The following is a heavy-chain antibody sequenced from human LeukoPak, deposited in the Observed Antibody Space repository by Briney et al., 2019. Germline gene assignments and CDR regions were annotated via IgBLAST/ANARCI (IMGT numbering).Heavy chain of an antibody. J-gene: IGHJ6*02. V-gene: IGHV3-30*02. CDR2: IRYDGSNK. Sequence: GGSLRLSCAASGFTFCSYGMHWVRQAPGKGLEWVAFIRYDGSNKYSADSVKGRFTISRDNSRNTLYLQMNSLRAEDTAVYYCAKSLVVPAAMPLYYYYGMDVWGQGTTVTVSS. CDR1: GFTFCSYG. D-gene: IGHD2-2*01. CDR3: AKSLVVPAAMPLYYYYGMDV.